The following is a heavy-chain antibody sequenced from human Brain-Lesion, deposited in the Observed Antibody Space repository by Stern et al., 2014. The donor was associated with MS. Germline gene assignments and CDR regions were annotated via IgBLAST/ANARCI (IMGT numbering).Heavy chain of an antibody. CDR1: GGSVSSTSYA. D-gene: IGHD2-15*01. Sequence: VQLVESGPGLVKPSETLSLTCTVAGGSVSSTSYAWALIRQPPGKGLEWIGTIYYSGNTFYSPPLKSPSTLSLDTSKNQFPLQLGFVTAADTAVYYCAGEEDIRYCSGGSCTGNWFDPWGQGTLVTVST. CDR3: AGEEDIRYCSGGSCTGNWFDP. J-gene: IGHJ5*02. V-gene: IGHV4-39*01. CDR2: IYYSGNT.